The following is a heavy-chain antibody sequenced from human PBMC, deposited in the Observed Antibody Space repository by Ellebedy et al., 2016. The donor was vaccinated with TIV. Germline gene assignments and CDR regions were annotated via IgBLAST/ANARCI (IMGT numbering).Heavy chain of an antibody. Sequence: SVKVSXXASGGTFSSYAISWVRQAPGQGLEWMGGIIPIFGTANYAQKFQGRVTITADESTSTAYMELSSLRSEDTAVYYCARFLSGYFQHWGQGTLVTVSS. J-gene: IGHJ1*01. CDR3: ARFLSGYFQH. CDR1: GGTFSSYA. CDR2: IIPIFGTA. V-gene: IGHV1-69*13. D-gene: IGHD3-3*01.